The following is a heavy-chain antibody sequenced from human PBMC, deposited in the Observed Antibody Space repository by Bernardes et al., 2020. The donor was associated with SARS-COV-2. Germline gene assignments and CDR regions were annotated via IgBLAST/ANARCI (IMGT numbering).Heavy chain of an antibody. CDR3: ARARVGEQWLGFDY. CDR2: ISAYNGNK. D-gene: IGHD6-19*01. CDR1: GYTFTSYV. Sequence: ASVKVSCKASGYTFTSYVISWVRQAPGQGLEWMGGISAYNGNKNYAQKLQGRVTMTTDTSTSTAYMELRSLRSDDTAVYYCARARVGEQWLGFDYWGQGTLVTVSS. V-gene: IGHV1-18*01. J-gene: IGHJ4*02.